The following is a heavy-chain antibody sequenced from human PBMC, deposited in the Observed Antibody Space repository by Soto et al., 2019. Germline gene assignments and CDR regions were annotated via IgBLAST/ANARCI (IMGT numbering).Heavy chain of an antibody. Sequence: QLQLQESGPGLVKPSETLSLTCTVSGGSISSSSYYWGWIRQPPGKGLEWIGSIYYSGSTYYNPSLKSRVTISVDTSKNQFSLKLSSVTAADTAVYYCARQGGYSYAPLDYWGQGTLVTVSS. D-gene: IGHD5-18*01. V-gene: IGHV4-39*01. CDR2: IYYSGST. CDR3: ARQGGYSYAPLDY. J-gene: IGHJ4*02. CDR1: GGSISSSSYY.